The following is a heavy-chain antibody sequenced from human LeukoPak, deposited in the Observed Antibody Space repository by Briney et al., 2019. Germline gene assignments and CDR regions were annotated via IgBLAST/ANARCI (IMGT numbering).Heavy chain of an antibody. Sequence: PSQTLSLTCTVSGGSISSGDYYWSWIRQPPGKGLEWIGYIYYSGSTYYNPSLKSRVTISVDTSKNQFSLKLSSVTAADTAVYYCARDHALLWFGEFNDYWGQGTLVTVSS. D-gene: IGHD3-10*01. V-gene: IGHV4-30-4*01. J-gene: IGHJ4*02. CDR1: GGSISSGDYY. CDR3: ARDHALLWFGEFNDY. CDR2: IYYSGST.